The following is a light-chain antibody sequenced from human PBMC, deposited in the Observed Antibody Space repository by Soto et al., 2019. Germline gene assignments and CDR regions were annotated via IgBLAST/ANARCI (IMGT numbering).Light chain of an antibody. CDR2: DVS. CDR1: SSDVGGYNY. CDR3: CSYACSYTLV. Sequence: QSALTQPRSVSGSPGQSVTISCTGTSSDVGGYNYVSWYQQHPGKAPKLMIYDVSKRPSGVPDRFSGSKSGNTASLTISGLQAEDEADYYCCSYACSYTLVFGGGTKLTV. V-gene: IGLV2-11*01. J-gene: IGLJ2*01.